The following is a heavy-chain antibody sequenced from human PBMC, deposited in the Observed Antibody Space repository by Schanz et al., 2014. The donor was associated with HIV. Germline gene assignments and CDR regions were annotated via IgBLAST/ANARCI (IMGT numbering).Heavy chain of an antibody. Sequence: VQLVESGGGVVQPGGSLRLSCAASGFTFSSYAMSWVRQAPGKGLEWVANIKQDGSEKYYVDSVKGRFTISRDNAKNSLYLQMNSLRAEDTAVYYCATLPTYYGMDVWGQGTTVTVSS. CDR3: ATLPTYYGMDV. CDR1: GFTFSSYA. V-gene: IGHV3-7*01. J-gene: IGHJ6*02. D-gene: IGHD2-21*02. CDR2: IKQDGSEK.